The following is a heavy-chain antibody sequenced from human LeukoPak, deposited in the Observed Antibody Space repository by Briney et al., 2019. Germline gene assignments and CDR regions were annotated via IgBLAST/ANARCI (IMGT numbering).Heavy chain of an antibody. CDR2: IVGSGVTT. D-gene: IGHD4-17*01. J-gene: IGHJ4*02. Sequence: GGSLRLSCAASGFTFSSFAMNWVRQAPGKGLEWVSGIVGSGVTTYYADSVKGRFTISRDNSKNTLYLHMNGLRVEDTAIYYCARVYGDYVNYFDYWGQGTLVTVSS. V-gene: IGHV3-23*01. CDR1: GFTFSSFA. CDR3: ARVYGDYVNYFDY.